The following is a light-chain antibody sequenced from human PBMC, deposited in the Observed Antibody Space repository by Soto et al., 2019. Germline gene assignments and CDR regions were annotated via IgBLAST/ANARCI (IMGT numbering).Light chain of an antibody. CDR1: QSISTY. V-gene: IGKV1-39*01. J-gene: IGKJ1*01. CDR2: AAS. Sequence: DIQMTQSPSSLSASVGDRVTITCRASQSISTYLNWYQQKPGKAPKLLIYAASSLQSGVPSRFSGSGSWTDFTLTISSLRPEDFATYYCQQSYSTPRTFGQGTKVEIK. CDR3: QQSYSTPRT.